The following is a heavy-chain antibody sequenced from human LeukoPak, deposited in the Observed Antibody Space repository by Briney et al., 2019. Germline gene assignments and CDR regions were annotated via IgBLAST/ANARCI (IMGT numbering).Heavy chain of an antibody. D-gene: IGHD1-26*01. Sequence: ASVKVSCKASGYTFTTYLIHWVRQAPGQGLEWMGIINPSGGATHYAQKFQGRVAMTRDSSTSTVYMDLSSLESEDTAMYCCARGLGSGSYYGHWGQGTLVTVSS. CDR2: INPSGGAT. CDR1: GYTFTTYL. V-gene: IGHV1-46*01. J-gene: IGHJ4*02. CDR3: ARGLGSGSYYGH.